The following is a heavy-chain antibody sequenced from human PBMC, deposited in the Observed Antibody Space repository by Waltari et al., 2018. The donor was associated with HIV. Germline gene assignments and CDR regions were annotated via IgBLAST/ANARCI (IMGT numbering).Heavy chain of an antibody. Sequence: EVQLVVTGGGLIQPGGYVRLSCAVSGFTVSRNYISWGRQAPGKGLEWVSVIYSGGSTYYADSVKGRFTISRDNSKNTLYLQRNSLRAEDTAVYYCARNTYGSGSDLDYYGMDVWGQGTTVTVSS. CDR1: GFTVSRNY. J-gene: IGHJ6*02. D-gene: IGHD3-10*01. V-gene: IGHV3-53*02. CDR3: ARNTYGSGSDLDYYGMDV. CDR2: IYSGGST.